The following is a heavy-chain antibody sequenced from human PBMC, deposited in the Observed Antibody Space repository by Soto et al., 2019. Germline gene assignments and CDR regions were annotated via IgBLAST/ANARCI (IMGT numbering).Heavy chain of an antibody. CDR1: GFTFSSYA. CDR2: ISGSGGST. J-gene: IGHJ4*02. Sequence: LRLSCVAPGFTFSSYAMSWVRQAPGKGLEWVSAISGSGGSTYYADPVKGRFTISRDNAKNTLYLQMNSLRAEDSAVYYCAKESAIAARPSYDYWGQGTLVTVSS. CDR3: AKESAIAARPSYDY. V-gene: IGHV3-23*01. D-gene: IGHD6-6*01.